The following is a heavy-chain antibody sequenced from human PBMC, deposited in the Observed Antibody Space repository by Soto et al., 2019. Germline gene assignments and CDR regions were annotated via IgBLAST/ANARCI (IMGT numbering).Heavy chain of an antibody. CDR1: GFTFSSYA. Sequence: EVQLLESGGGLVQPGGSLRLSCAASGFTFSSYAMSWVRQAPGKGLEWVSAISGSGGSTYYADSVKGRFTISRDNSKNTLYLQMNSLRAEDTAVYYCAKYSSSWYFMGNYYYYGMDVWGQGTTVTVSS. CDR3: AKYSSSWYFMGNYYYYGMDV. CDR2: ISGSGGST. D-gene: IGHD6-13*01. J-gene: IGHJ6*02. V-gene: IGHV3-23*01.